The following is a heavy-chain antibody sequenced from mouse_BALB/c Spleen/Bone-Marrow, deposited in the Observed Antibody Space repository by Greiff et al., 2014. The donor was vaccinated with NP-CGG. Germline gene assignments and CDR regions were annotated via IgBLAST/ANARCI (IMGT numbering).Heavy chain of an antibody. CDR3: VRNGLRLREAMDY. J-gene: IGHJ4*01. V-gene: IGHV2-2*03. Sequence: LQESGPGLVQPAQSLSITCTVSGFSFTSYAIHWVRQSPGKGLEWLGVMWLGGSTDYNADFISRLNITKDNSKSQVFFKMNSLQSNDTAIYYCVRNGLRLREAMDYWGQGTSVTVSS. CDR1: GFSFTSYA. D-gene: IGHD2-4*01. CDR2: MWLGGST.